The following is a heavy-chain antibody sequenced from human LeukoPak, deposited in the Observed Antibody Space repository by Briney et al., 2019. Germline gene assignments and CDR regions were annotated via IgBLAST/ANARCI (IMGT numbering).Heavy chain of an antibody. V-gene: IGHV1-18*01. D-gene: IGHD2-15*01. CDR3: ARPLGYCSGGSCFYYFDY. CDR1: GYSFTNYG. Sequence: ASVKVSCKASGYSFTNYGISWVRQAPGQGLEWMGWISGYNDKRNYAEKFQGRVTMTTDRFTNTAHMELGSLGSDDTAVYYCARPLGYCSGGSCFYYFDYWGQGTLVTVSS. J-gene: IGHJ4*02. CDR2: ISGYNDKR.